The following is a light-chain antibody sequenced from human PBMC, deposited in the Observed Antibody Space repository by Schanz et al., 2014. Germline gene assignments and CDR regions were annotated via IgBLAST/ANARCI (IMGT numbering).Light chain of an antibody. CDR3: SSYTSSSTVV. Sequence: QSVLTQPASVSGSPGQSITISCTGTSSDIGSYNYVSWYQQYPGEAPKLIIYDVSNRPSGVSNRFSGSKSGNTASLTISGLQAEDEADYYCSSYTSSSTVVFGGGTQLTVL. CDR2: DVS. J-gene: IGLJ2*01. V-gene: IGLV2-14*01. CDR1: SSDIGSYNY.